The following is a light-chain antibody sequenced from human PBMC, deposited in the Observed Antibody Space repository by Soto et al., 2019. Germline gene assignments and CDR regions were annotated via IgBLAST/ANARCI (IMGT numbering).Light chain of an antibody. CDR3: QQRGNWPS. Sequence: EIGLTQSPATLSLSPGERATLSCRASQSISRYLAWYQQKPGQAPRLLIYDATNRATGIPARFSGSGSGTDFTLTISSLEPEDFAVYYCQQRGNWPSFGGGTKVEIK. J-gene: IGKJ4*01. V-gene: IGKV3-11*01. CDR1: QSISRY. CDR2: DAT.